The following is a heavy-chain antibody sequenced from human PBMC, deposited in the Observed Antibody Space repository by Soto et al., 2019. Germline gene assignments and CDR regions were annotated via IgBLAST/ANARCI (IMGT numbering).Heavy chain of an antibody. CDR3: AGDFWYVGDY. CDR2: ISAYNGNT. V-gene: IGHV1-18*01. CDR1: GYTFTSYG. J-gene: IGHJ4*02. Sequence: QVQLVQSGAEVKKPGASVKVSCKASGYTFTSYGISRVRQAPGQGLEWMGRISAYNGNTNYAQKLRGRFTMTTDTSPCTAYMELRSLISDGTAVYYCAGDFWYVGDYWVQVTLLTVSS. D-gene: IGHD6-13*01.